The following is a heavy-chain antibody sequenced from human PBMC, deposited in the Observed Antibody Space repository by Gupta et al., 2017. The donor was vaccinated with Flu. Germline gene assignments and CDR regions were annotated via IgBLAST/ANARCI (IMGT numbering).Heavy chain of an antibody. V-gene: IGHV3-11*01. CDR3: VASAKLAY. CDR1: IFSDFY. Sequence: IFSDFYMSWVRQAPGKGLEWVAYISGSGEIIKYADSVRGRFTISRDNTKNSLSLQMDTLRADDTAIYYCVASAKLAYWGQGTQVTVSS. CDR2: ISGSGEII. J-gene: IGHJ4*02. D-gene: IGHD1-7*01.